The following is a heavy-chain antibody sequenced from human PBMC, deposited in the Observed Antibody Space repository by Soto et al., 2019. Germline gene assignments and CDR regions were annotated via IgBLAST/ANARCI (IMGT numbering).Heavy chain of an antibody. J-gene: IGHJ4*02. CDR3: ARWRYGGTGGLGY. CDR1: GGSFSGYY. V-gene: IGHV4-34*01. Sequence: SETLSLTCAVYGGSFSGYYWSWIRQPPGKGLEWIGEINHSGSTNYNPSLKSRVTISVDTSKNQFSLKLSSVTAADTAVYYCARWRYGGTGGLGYWGQGTLVTVSS. D-gene: IGHD3-16*01. CDR2: INHSGST.